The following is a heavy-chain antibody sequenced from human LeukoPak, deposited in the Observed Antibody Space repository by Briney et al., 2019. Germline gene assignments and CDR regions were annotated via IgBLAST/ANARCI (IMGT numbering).Heavy chain of an antibody. CDR1: GFTFSSYA. CDR3: ARDETLCSGGTCYSLRGDY. CDR2: IKPDGSEK. D-gene: IGHD2-15*01. V-gene: IGHV3-7*01. Sequence: PGGSVRLSCAASGFTFSSYAMSWVRQAPGKGLDWVANIKPDGSEKYYVDSVKGRFTISRDNAKNSLYLQMNSLRAEDTAVYYCARDETLCSGGTCYSLRGDYWGQGTLVTVSS. J-gene: IGHJ4*02.